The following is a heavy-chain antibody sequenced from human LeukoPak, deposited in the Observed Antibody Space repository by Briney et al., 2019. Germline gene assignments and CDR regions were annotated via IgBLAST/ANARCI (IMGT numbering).Heavy chain of an antibody. CDR3: ARDFTLTAAGPEYFQH. CDR2: ISSSSSYI. V-gene: IGHV3-21*01. Sequence: GGSLRLSCAASGFTFSSYSMNWVRQAPGKGLEWVSSISSSSSYIYYADSVKGRFTISRDNAKNSLYLQMNSLGAEDTAVYYCARDFTLTAAGPEYFQHWGQGTLVTVSS. D-gene: IGHD6-13*01. J-gene: IGHJ1*01. CDR1: GFTFSSYS.